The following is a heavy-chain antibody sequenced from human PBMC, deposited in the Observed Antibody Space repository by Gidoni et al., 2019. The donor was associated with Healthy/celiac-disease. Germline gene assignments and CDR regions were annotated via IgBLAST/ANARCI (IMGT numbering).Heavy chain of an antibody. V-gene: IGHV3-64*01. CDR2: ISSNGGST. D-gene: IGHD2-15*01. Sequence: EVQLVESGGGLVQPGGSLRLSCAASGFTFSSYAMHWVRQAPGKGLEYVSAISSNGGSTYYANSVKGRFTISRDNSKNTLYLQMGSLRAEDMAVYYCARDNCSGGSCHLDYWGQGTLVTVSS. J-gene: IGHJ4*02. CDR3: ARDNCSGGSCHLDY. CDR1: GFTFSSYA.